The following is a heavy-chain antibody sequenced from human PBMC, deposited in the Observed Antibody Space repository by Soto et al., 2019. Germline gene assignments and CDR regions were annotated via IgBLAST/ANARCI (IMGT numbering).Heavy chain of an antibody. D-gene: IGHD6-19*01. J-gene: IGHJ4*02. CDR3: ARDGRDSSGWYCDY. V-gene: IGHV1-2*04. CDR2: INPNSGGT. CDR1: GYTFTGYY. Sequence: QVQLVQSGAEVKKPGASVKVSCKASGYTFTGYYMHWVRQAPGQGLEWMGWINPNSGGTNYAQKCQGWVTMTRDTSISTAYMELSRLRSDDTAVYYCARDGRDSSGWYCDYWGQGTLVTVSS.